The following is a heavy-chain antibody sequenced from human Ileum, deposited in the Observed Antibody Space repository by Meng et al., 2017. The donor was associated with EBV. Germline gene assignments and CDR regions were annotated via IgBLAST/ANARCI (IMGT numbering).Heavy chain of an antibody. Sequence: AHIVEIGFKLKGAGTLCKISCETSGYRFTSYVLNGGRQAPGQGLEWMGWIDTKTGNPSYAPGFTGRFVFSSETSVSTAYLQISSLKAADTAVYYCARSWGGGSSKEWGQGTLVTASS. CDR3: ARSWGGGSSKE. CDR2: IDTKTGNP. D-gene: IGHD2-15*01. J-gene: IGHJ4*02. CDR1: GYRFTSYV. V-gene: IGHV7-4-1*02.